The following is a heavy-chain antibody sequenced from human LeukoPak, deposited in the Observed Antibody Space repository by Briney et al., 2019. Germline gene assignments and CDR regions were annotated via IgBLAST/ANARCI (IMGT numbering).Heavy chain of an antibody. J-gene: IGHJ4*02. V-gene: IGHV4-39*07. CDR1: GDSISSSSYY. D-gene: IGHD6-13*01. Sequence: SETLSLTCTVSGDSISSSSYYWGWIRQPPGKGLEWIGTIYYSGSTYYSPSLKSRVTISVDTSKNQFSLKLTSVTAADTAVYYCASVLAAAGPDYWGQGTLVTVSS. CDR3: ASVLAAAGPDY. CDR2: IYYSGST.